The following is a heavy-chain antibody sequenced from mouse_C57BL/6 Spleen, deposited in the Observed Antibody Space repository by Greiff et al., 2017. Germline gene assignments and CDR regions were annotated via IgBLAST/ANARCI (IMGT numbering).Heavy chain of an antibody. Sequence: LVESGAELVRPGTSVKVSCKASGYAFTNYLIEWVKQRPGQGLEWIGVINPGSGGTNYNEKFKGKATLTADKSSSNAYMQLSSLTSEDSAVYFCARDEDYAMDYWGQGTSVTVSS. CDR1: GYAFTNYL. V-gene: IGHV1-54*01. CDR2: INPGSGGT. J-gene: IGHJ4*01. CDR3: ARDEDYAMDY.